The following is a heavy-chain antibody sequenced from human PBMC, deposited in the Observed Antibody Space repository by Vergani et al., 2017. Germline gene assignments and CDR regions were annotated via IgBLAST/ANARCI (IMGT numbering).Heavy chain of an antibody. CDR2: IRYDGSND. Sequence: QVQLVESGGGVVQPGGSMRLSCAASGFTFSSYGMHWVRQAPGKGQEWVAFIRYDGSNDYYADSVKGRFTISRDNSKNTLYLQMNSLRAEDTAVYYCAKEGAEVPAYGMDVWGQGTTVTVSS. D-gene: IGHD1-1*01. CDR3: AKEGAEVPAYGMDV. J-gene: IGHJ6*02. CDR1: GFTFSSYG. V-gene: IGHV3-30*02.